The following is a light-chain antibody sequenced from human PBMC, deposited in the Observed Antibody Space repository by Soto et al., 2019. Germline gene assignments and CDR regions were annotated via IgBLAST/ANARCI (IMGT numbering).Light chain of an antibody. V-gene: IGKV2-28*01. J-gene: IGKJ5*01. CDR2: GSS. CDR1: QSLLHSNGYNY. CDR3: QHYGSSGST. Sequence: DIVMTQSPLSLPVTPGEPASISCRSSQSLLHSNGYNYLDWYLQKPGQSPQLLIYGSSKRATGIPDRFDGSGSGTDFTLTISGLEPEDFAVYYCQHYGSSGSTFGQGTRLEI.